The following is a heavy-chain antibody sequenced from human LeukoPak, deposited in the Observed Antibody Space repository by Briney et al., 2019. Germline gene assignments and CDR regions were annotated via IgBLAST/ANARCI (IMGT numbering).Heavy chain of an antibody. J-gene: IGHJ6*03. CDR1: GDSFSSYA. CDR3: AKQGAARQDYYMDV. V-gene: IGHV1-69*06. CDR2: IIPIFGTA. Sequence: ASVKVSCKASGDSFSSYAITWVRQAPGQGLEWLGRIIPIFGTANYPQKFQGRVTITADILSSTAYIEMNNLTSDDTAVYFCAKQGAARQDYYMDVWGNGTTVSVS. D-gene: IGHD5-18*01.